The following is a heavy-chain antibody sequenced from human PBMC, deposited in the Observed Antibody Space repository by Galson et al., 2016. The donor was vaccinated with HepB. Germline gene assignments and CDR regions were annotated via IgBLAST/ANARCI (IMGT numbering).Heavy chain of an antibody. J-gene: IGHJ4*02. CDR1: EFTFDDYG. D-gene: IGHD6-19*01. CDR3: ARDLGWGIAVTGRFYGDFDY. V-gene: IGHV3-20*04. Sequence: SLRLSCAAFEFTFDDYGMSWVRQAPGKGLEWVSGVNWNGDSTGYEDSVKGRFTISRDNAKNSLYLQMNSLRAEDTALYYCARDLGWGIAVTGRFYGDFDYWGQGTLVTVSS. CDR2: VNWNGDST.